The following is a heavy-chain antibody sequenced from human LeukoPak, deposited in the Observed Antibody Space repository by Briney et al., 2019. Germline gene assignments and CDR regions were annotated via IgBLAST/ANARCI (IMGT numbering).Heavy chain of an antibody. D-gene: IGHD3-9*01. CDR2: IHRDGRT. CDR1: GGSISSYY. V-gene: IGHV4-59*12. J-gene: IGHJ4*02. Sequence: SETLSLTCTVSGGSISSYYWNWIRQPPGEGLEWIGEIHRDGRTRYNPSLTSRVTMSMDYSKNQFSLNVRFVTAADTAIYYCGKTDIYFNPIDYWGPGSLVTVSS. CDR3: GKTDIYFNPIDY.